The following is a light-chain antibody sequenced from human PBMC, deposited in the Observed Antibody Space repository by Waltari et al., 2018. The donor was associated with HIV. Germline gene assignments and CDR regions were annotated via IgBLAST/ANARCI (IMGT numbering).Light chain of an antibody. V-gene: IGLV2-14*03. CDR3: SSYTSSSTYI. CDR2: DVS. CDR1: SRDVGGHNF. Sequence: QSALTQPASVSGSPRQSITISCTGTSRDVGGHNFVSWYQQTPGKAPQLMIYDVSNRPSGISNRFSGSKSGNTASLTISGLQAEDEADYYCSSYTSSSTYIFGTGTKVTVL. J-gene: IGLJ1*01.